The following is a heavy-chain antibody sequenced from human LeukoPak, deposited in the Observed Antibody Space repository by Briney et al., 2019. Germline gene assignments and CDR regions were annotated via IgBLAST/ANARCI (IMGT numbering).Heavy chain of an antibody. V-gene: IGHV3-74*01. J-gene: IGHJ4*02. D-gene: IGHD1-26*01. Sequence: PGGSLRPSRAASGFTFSSYWMHWVRQAPGKGLVWVSRINSDGSSTSYADSVKGRFTISRDNAKNTLYLQMNSLRAEDTAVYYCARVGRELTIDYWGQGTLVTVSS. CDR1: GFTFSSYW. CDR3: ARVGRELTIDY. CDR2: INSDGSST.